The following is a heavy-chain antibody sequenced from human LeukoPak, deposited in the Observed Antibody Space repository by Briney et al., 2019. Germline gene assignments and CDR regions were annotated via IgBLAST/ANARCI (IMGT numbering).Heavy chain of an antibody. V-gene: IGHV4-4*07. CDR2: IYTSGGT. CDR3: VKAGGYIGYASN. Sequence: SETLSLTCTVSGGSISSYYWSWLRQPAGKGLEWIGRIYTSGGTNYNPSLKSRVTLSVDTSKNQFSLKRSSVTAPHTAPYYCVKAGGYIGYASNWGRGNLVTVSS. J-gene: IGHJ1*01. D-gene: IGHD5-12*01. CDR1: GGSISSYY.